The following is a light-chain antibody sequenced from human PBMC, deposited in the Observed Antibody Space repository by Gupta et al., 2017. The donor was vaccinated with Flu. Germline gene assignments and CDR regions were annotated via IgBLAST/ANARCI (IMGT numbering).Light chain of an antibody. CDR2: AAS. J-gene: IGKJ4*01. CDR1: QSVSSY. CDR3: QQCNTTPLT. V-gene: IGKV1-39*01. Sequence: GERVTLTCRASQSVSSYLAWYQQKPGQAPKLLIYAASGLESTVPARFSGSGSETDFTLTISSLQPEDFAVYYCQQCNTTPLTFGGGTTVEIK.